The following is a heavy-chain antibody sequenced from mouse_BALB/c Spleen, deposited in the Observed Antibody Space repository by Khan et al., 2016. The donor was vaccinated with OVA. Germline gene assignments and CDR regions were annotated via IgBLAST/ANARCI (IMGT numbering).Heavy chain of an antibody. CDR1: GYSITSDYA. CDR2: ISYSGHT. V-gene: IGHV3-2*02. CDR3: ARGYGGDCDY. D-gene: IGHD1-1*02. Sequence: EVQLQESGPGLVKPSQSLSLTCTVTGYSITSDYAWNWIRQFPGNKLEWMGFISYSGHTTYNPSLKSRISLTRDTSKNQFFLQLNSVTTEDTATYYCARGYGGDCDYWGQGTTLTVSS. J-gene: IGHJ2*01.